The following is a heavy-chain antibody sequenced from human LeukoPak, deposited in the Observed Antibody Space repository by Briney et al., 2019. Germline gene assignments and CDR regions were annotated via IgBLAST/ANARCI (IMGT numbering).Heavy chain of an antibody. CDR2: IYTSGIT. V-gene: IGHV3-66*01. CDR3: AREDAGGTYSFDY. CDR1: GFTVSSNF. Sequence: GSLRLSCAVSGFTVSSNFMSWVRQAPGKGPEWVSVIYTSGITYYADSVRGRFTISRDNSKNTLYLQMDSLTAEDTAVYYCAREDAGGTYSFDYWGQGTLVTVSS. J-gene: IGHJ4*02. D-gene: IGHD1-26*01.